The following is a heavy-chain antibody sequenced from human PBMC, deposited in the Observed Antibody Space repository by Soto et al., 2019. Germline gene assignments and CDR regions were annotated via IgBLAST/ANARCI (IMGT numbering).Heavy chain of an antibody. Sequence: GASVKVSCKASGYTFTGYYMHWVRQAPGQGLEWMGWINPNSGGTNYAQKFQGWVTMTRDTSISTAYMELSRLRSDDTAVYYCARGEKNKGGSGSYYPYYYYMDVWGKGTTVTVSS. D-gene: IGHD3-10*01. CDR2: INPNSGGT. V-gene: IGHV1-2*04. CDR1: GYTFTGYY. J-gene: IGHJ6*03. CDR3: ARGEKNKGGSGSYYPYYYYMDV.